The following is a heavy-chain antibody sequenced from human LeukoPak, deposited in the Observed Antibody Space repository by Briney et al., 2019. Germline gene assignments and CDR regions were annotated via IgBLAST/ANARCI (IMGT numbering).Heavy chain of an antibody. D-gene: IGHD3-22*01. Sequence: GGSLRLSCAASGLTFSSYAMSWVRQAPGKGLEWVSAISGSGGSTYYADSVKGRFTISRDNFKNTLYLQMNSLRAEDTAVYYCAKGAYDSSGYRDYWGQGTLVTVSS. CDR2: ISGSGGST. V-gene: IGHV3-23*01. CDR3: AKGAYDSSGYRDY. CDR1: GLTFSSYA. J-gene: IGHJ4*02.